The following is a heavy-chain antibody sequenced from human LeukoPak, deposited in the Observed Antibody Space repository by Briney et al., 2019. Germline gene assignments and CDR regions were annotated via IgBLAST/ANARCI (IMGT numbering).Heavy chain of an antibody. Sequence: SETLSLTCTVSGGSISSSIYYWGWIRQPPGKGLEWIGSIYYSGSTYYNPSLKSRVTISVDTSKNQFSLELSSVTAADTAVYYCARAGYNYALPDYWGQGTLVTVSS. D-gene: IGHD5-18*01. V-gene: IGHV4-39*07. J-gene: IGHJ4*02. CDR1: GGSISSSIYY. CDR2: IYYSGST. CDR3: ARAGYNYALPDY.